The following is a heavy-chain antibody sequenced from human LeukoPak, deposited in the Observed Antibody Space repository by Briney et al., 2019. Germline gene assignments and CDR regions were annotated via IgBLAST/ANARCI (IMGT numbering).Heavy chain of an antibody. V-gene: IGHV4-39*01. Sequence: PSETLSLTCTVSGGSIGSSSYYWGWIRQPPGKGLEWIGGIYYSGSTYYNPSLKSRVTISVDTSKNQFSLKLSSVTAADTAVYYCAKLVDYAYFDYWGQGTLVTVSS. D-gene: IGHD4-17*01. CDR1: GGSIGSSSYY. CDR2: IYYSGST. J-gene: IGHJ4*02. CDR3: AKLVDYAYFDY.